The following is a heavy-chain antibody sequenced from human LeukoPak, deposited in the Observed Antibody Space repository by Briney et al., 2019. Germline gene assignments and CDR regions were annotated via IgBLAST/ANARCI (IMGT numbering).Heavy chain of an antibody. CDR2: ISHSGNS. J-gene: IGHJ6*03. CDR1: GGSFSGYY. CDR3: ARGLNYPDTTGYYPAYMDV. V-gene: IGHV4-34*01. Sequence: SETLSLTCAVYGGSFSGYYWSWIRQPPGKGLEWIGEISHSGNSNYNPSLKSRVTISVDTSKNQFSLRLSSLTAADAALYYCARGLNYPDTTGYYPAYMDVWGRGTTVTVSS. D-gene: IGHD3-22*01.